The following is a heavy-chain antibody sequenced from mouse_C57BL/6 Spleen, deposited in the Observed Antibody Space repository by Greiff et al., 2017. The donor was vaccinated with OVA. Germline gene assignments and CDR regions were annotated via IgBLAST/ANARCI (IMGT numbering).Heavy chain of an antibody. D-gene: IGHD2-3*01. V-gene: IGHV1-53*01. J-gene: IGHJ4*01. CDR1: GYTFTSYW. CDR2: INPSNGGT. CDR3: ARAPYDCYSYYYAMDY. Sequence: QVQLQQPGTELVKPGASVKLSCKASGYTFTSYWMHWVKQRPGQGLEWIGNINPSNGGTNYNEKFKSKATLTVDKSSSTAYMQLSSLTSENSAVYYCARAPYDCYSYYYAMDYWGQGTSVTVSS.